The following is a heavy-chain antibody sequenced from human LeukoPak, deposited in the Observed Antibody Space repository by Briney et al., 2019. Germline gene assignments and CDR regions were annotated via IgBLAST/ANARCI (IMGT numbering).Heavy chain of an antibody. D-gene: IGHD7-27*01. V-gene: IGHV4-38-2*02. Sequence: KSSETLSLTCSVSGYSISSAYYWGWIRQPPGKGLEWIGTMYHSGSTNYNPSLKSRVTISVDTSKNQFSLKLSSVTAAGTAVYFCARGFRGDNFDYWGQGTLVTVSS. CDR1: GYSISSAYY. J-gene: IGHJ4*02. CDR2: MYHSGST. CDR3: ARGFRGDNFDY.